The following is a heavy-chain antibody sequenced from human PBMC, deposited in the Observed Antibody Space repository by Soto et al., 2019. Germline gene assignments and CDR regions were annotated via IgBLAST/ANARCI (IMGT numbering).Heavy chain of an antibody. V-gene: IGHV6-1*01. CDR2: TYYRSKWYN. Sequence: SQTLSLTCAISGDSVSSNSAAWNWIRQSPSRGLEWLGRTYYRSKWYNDYAVSVKSRITINPDTSKNQFSLQLNSVTPEDTAVYYCAREGGYYDFWSGYYWNWFDPWGQGTLVTVSS. CDR1: GDSVSSNSAA. D-gene: IGHD3-3*01. CDR3: AREGGYYDFWSGYYWNWFDP. J-gene: IGHJ5*02.